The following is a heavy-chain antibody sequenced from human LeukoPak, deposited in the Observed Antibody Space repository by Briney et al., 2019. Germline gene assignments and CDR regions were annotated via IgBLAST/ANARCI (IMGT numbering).Heavy chain of an antibody. Sequence: GGSLRLSCEASGFTFSNYAMSWVRQAPGKGLEWVSSIRASGGSTYYADSVKGRSTISRDNSKSTLYLQMNSLRAEDTAVYYCAKDRGAVSGINYYGMDVWGRGTTVTVS. CDR2: IRASGGST. CDR1: GFTFSNYA. D-gene: IGHD6-19*01. CDR3: AKDRGAVSGINYYGMDV. V-gene: IGHV3-23*01. J-gene: IGHJ6*02.